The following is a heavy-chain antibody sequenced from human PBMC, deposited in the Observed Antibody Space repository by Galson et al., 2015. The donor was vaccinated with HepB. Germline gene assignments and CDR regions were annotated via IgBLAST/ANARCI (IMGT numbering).Heavy chain of an antibody. D-gene: IGHD6-13*01. Sequence: SVKVSCKASGFTFTSSAMQWVRQARGQRLEWIGWIVVGSGNTNYAQKFQEGVTITRDMSTSTAYMELSSLRSEDTAVYYCAADISSSWYGPLDYWGQGTLVTVSS. J-gene: IGHJ4*02. CDR2: IVVGSGNT. CDR3: AADISSSWYGPLDY. CDR1: GFTFTSSA. V-gene: IGHV1-58*02.